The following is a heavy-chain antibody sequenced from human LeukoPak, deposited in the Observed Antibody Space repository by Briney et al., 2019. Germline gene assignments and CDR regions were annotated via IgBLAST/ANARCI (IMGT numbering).Heavy chain of an antibody. CDR2: INHSGST. CDR3: ARGQKYYDSSGYYWGAFDI. V-gene: IGHV4-34*01. D-gene: IGHD3-22*01. J-gene: IGHJ3*02. CDR1: GGSFSGYY. Sequence: SETLSLTCAVYGGSFSGYYWSWIRQPPGKGLEWIGEINHSGSTNYNPSLKSRVTISVDTSKNQFSLKQSSVTAADTAVYYCARGQKYYDSSGYYWGAFDIWGQGTMVTVSS.